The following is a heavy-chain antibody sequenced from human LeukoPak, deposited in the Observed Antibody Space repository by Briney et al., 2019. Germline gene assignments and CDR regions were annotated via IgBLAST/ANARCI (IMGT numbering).Heavy chain of an antibody. Sequence: TGGSLRLSCAASGFTFSSYAMHWVHQAPGKGLEYVSAISSNGGSTYYANSVKGRFTISRDNSKNTLYLQMGSLRAEDMAVYYCARERGYSSSWYVFPMREFDYWGQGTLVTVSS. J-gene: IGHJ4*02. CDR1: GFTFSSYA. CDR3: ARERGYSSSWYVFPMREFDY. D-gene: IGHD6-13*01. CDR2: ISSNGGST. V-gene: IGHV3-64*01.